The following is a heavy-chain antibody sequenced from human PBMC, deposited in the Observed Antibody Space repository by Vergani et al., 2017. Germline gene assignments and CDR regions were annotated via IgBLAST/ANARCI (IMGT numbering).Heavy chain of an antibody. CDR3: TRSECSGTTCYGHYFDL. V-gene: IGHV3-66*02. Sequence: EVELLESGGGLAQPGGSLRVSCLASGFRVTTYYMSWVRQAPGKGLEWVSVIKSDGRTSYAESVRGRFTISRDTSRNAVYLQMNILRVEDTGVYYCTRSECSGTTCYGHYFDLWGHGILVTVSS. J-gene: IGHJ4*01. CDR2: IKSDGRT. D-gene: IGHD2-15*01. CDR1: GFRVTTYY.